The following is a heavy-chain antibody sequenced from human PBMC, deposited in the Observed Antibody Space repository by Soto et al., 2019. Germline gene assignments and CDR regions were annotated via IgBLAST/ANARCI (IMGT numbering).Heavy chain of an antibody. D-gene: IGHD5-12*01. CDR2: IIPIFGTA. J-gene: IGHJ4*02. CDR1: GGTFSSYA. CDR3: ARRRGQDRPPPYYFDY. Sequence: QVQLVQSGAEVKKPGSSVKVSCKASGGTFSSYAISWVRQAPGQGLEWMGGIIPIFGTANYAQKFQGRVTSTADESTSTAYMELSSQSSEDTAVYYCARRRGQDRPPPYYFDYWGQGTLVTVSS. V-gene: IGHV1-69*12.